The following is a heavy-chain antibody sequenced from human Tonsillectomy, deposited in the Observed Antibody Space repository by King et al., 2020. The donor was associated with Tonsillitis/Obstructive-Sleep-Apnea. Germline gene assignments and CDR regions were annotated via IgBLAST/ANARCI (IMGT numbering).Heavy chain of an antibody. D-gene: IGHD2-15*01. CDR2: ISSSSSYI. Sequence: QLVQSGGGLVKPGGSLRLSCAASGFTFSSYSMNWVRQAPGKGLEWVSSISSSSSYIYYADSVKGRFTISRDNAKNSLYLQMNSLRAEDTAVYYCARDLPVVATTSDFYYIDDWGKGAAVTVSS. CDR3: ARDLPVVATTSDFYYIDD. CDR1: GFTFSSYS. V-gene: IGHV3-21*01. J-gene: IGHJ6*03.